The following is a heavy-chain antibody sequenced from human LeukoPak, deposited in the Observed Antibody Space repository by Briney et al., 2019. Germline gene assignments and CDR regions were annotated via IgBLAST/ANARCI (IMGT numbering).Heavy chain of an antibody. D-gene: IGHD1-26*01. CDR2: INPSGGST. J-gene: IGHJ5*02. CDR1: GYTFTGYY. CDR3: ARDSYSGSYYIDNWFDP. Sequence: ASVKVSCKASGYTFTGYYMHWVRQAPGQGLEWMGIINPSGGSTSYAQKFQGRVTMTRDMSTSTVYMELSSLRSEDTAVYYCARDSYSGSYYIDNWFDPWGQGTLVTVSS. V-gene: IGHV1-46*01.